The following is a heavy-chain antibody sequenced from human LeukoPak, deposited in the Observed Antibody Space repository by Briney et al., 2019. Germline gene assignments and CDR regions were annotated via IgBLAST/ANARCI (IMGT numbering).Heavy chain of an antibody. CDR3: ARRRKDLNWFDP. V-gene: IGHV4-39*01. CDR2: INYSGRT. CDR1: GDSISSSDFY. Sequence: SETLSLTCTVSGDSISSSDFYWGWIRRPPGKGLEWIALINYSGRTFYNPSLERRVTISVDMSTNQFSLRLNSVTAVDTAVYYCARRRKDLNWFDPWGQGTLVTVSS. J-gene: IGHJ5*02.